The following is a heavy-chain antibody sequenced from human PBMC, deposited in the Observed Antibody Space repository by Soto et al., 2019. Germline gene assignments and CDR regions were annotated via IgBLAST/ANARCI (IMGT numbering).Heavy chain of an antibody. J-gene: IGHJ4*02. CDR3: VRDNSWSLDY. V-gene: IGHV3-74*01. CDR2: IKTDGSFT. Sequence: PGGSLRLSCAASGFTFSKHWMHWVRQAPGKGLVWVSHIKTDGSFTRDADSLKGRFTISRDNARNTLYLQMNGLRAEDTAIYYCVRDNSWSLDYWGQGTLVTVSS. CDR1: GFTFSKHW. D-gene: IGHD6-13*01.